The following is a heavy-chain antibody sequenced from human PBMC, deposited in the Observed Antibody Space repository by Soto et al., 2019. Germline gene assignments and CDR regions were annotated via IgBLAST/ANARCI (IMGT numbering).Heavy chain of an antibody. CDR1: GFAFSRYA. CDR3: ARDVFGGARSGELSEYFDY. J-gene: IGHJ4*02. D-gene: IGHD3-16*02. CDR2: MSYDGSNI. Sequence: GGSLRLSCAASGFAFSRYAMHWVRQAPGKDLEWVAVMSYDGSNIYYADSVRGRMTISRDNSKNTLYLQVDSLRSEDTAVYYCARDVFGGARSGELSEYFDYWGQGIQVTVSS. V-gene: IGHV3-30-3*01.